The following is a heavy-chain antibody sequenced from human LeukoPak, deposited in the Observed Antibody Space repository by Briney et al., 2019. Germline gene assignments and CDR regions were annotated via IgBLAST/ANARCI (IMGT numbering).Heavy chain of an antibody. CDR1: GYTFTSYD. J-gene: IGHJ5*02. D-gene: IGHD3-3*01. CDR3: ASSHYDFWSGYYGYWFDP. V-gene: IGHV1-8*01. Sequence: ASVKVSCKASGYTFTSYDINWVRQATGQGLEWMGWMNPNSGNTGYAQKFQGRVTMTRNTSISTAYMELSSLRSEDTAVYYCASSHYDFWSGYYGYWFDPWGQGTLVTVSS. CDR2: MNPNSGNT.